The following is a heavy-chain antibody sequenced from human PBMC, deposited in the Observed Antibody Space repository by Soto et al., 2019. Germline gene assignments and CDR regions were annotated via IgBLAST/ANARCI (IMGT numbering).Heavy chain of an antibody. J-gene: IGHJ6*02. V-gene: IGHV4-59*01. CDR2: IYYSGST. Sequence: QVQLQESGPGLVKPSETLSLTCTVPGGSINNYYWSWIRQPPGKGLEWIGYIYYSGSTNYNPSLKSRVTISVDTSKNQFSLRLKSVTAADTAVYYCARGHYYYYHVDVWGLGTTVTVSS. CDR1: GGSINNYY. CDR3: ARGHYYYYHVDV.